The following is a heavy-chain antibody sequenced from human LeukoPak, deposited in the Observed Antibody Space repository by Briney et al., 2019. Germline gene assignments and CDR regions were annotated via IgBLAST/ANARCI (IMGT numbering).Heavy chain of an antibody. CDR3: AKLKGWYGEGYFDY. V-gene: IGHV3-53*01. Sequence: GGSLRLSCAASGFAVSSNYMSWVRQAPGKGLGWVSVIYSDGRTYYADSVKGRFTISRDISKDTLFLQMTSLRAEDTAVYYCAKLKGWYGEGYFDYWGQGTLVTVSS. J-gene: IGHJ4*02. CDR2: IYSDGRT. D-gene: IGHD3-10*01. CDR1: GFAVSSNY.